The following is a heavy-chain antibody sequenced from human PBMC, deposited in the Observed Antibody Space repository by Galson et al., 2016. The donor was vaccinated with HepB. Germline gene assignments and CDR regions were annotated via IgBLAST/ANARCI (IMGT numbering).Heavy chain of an antibody. Sequence: SVKVSCKASKYTFTVYYIHWVRQAPGQGLEWMGWISPNSGGTNYAQKFQGRVTMTRDTSITTAYMELSSLRSDDTAVYYCAREAAPGYDYSLAYWGQGTPVTVSS. J-gene: IGHJ4*02. V-gene: IGHV1-2*02. D-gene: IGHD4-11*01. CDR2: ISPNSGGT. CDR3: AREAAPGYDYSLAY. CDR1: KYTFTVYY.